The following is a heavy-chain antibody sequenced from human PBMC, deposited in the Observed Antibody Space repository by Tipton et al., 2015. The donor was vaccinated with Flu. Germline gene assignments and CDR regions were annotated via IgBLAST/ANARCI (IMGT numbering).Heavy chain of an antibody. CDR3: ARDHIGYNPFYGLDV. D-gene: IGHD5-18*01. Sequence: SLRLSCTASGFAFSVYAIHWVRQAPGKGLEWVSVIWNDGSKKYYADSVMGRFTISRDNSQKMVYLQMNSLRAEDTAVYYCARDHIGYNPFYGLDVWGQGATVTV. V-gene: IGHV3-33*01. CDR2: IWNDGSKK. CDR1: GFAFSVYA. J-gene: IGHJ6*02.